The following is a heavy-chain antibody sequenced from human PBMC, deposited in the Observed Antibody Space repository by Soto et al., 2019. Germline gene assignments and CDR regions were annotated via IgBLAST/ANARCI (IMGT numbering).Heavy chain of an antibody. D-gene: IGHD6-6*01. V-gene: IGHV3-7*05. CDR1: GFTFSSYW. CDR2: IKQDGSEK. Sequence: GGSLRLSCAASGFTFSSYWMSWVRQAPGKGLEWVANIKQDGSEKYYVDSVKGRFTISRDNAKNSLYLQMNSLRAEDTAVYYCARIRRGYSSSSRGGDAFDIWGQGTMVTVSS. CDR3: ARIRRGYSSSSRGGDAFDI. J-gene: IGHJ3*02.